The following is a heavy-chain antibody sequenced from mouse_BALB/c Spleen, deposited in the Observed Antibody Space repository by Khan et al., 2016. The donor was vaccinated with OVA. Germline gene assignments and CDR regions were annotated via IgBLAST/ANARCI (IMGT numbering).Heavy chain of an antibody. CDR2: IFPGTGTT. J-gene: IGHJ3*01. V-gene: IGHV1S132*01. CDR3: ARGYFGNYEFAY. D-gene: IGHD2-1*01. Sequence: QVQLKQSGAELVKPGASVKLSCKTSGYTFTSYWIQWVKQRPGQGLGWIGQIFPGTGTTYYNENFKGKATLTVDTSSSTAYMQLSSLTSEDSAVYCGARGYFGNYEFAYWGQGTLVTVSP. CDR1: GYTFTSYW.